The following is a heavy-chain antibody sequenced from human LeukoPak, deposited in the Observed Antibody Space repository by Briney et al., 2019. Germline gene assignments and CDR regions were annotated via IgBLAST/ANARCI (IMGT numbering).Heavy chain of an antibody. CDR1: GFTFSSYS. J-gene: IGHJ4*02. V-gene: IGHV3-21*01. CDR3: ASHLLSSWFIGY. Sequence: GGSLRLSCAASGFTFSSYSMNWVRQAPGKGLEWVSSISGSSSYIYYADSVKGRFTISRDNAKNSLYLQMNSLRAEDTAVYYCASHLLSSWFIGYWGQGTLVTVSS. CDR2: ISGSSSYI. D-gene: IGHD6-13*01.